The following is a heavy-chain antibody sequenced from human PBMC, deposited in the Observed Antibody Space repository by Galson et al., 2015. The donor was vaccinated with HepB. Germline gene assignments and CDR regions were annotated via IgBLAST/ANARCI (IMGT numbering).Heavy chain of an antibody. CDR2: ISTYNGDT. J-gene: IGHJ4*02. Sequence: SVKVSCKASGYTFLNYDISWVRQAPGQGFEWMGWISTYNGDTKYAQKFQGRLTMTTDTSTTTAYMGLRSLTSADTAVYFCVRARLGWGDGYFDHWGRGTLVGVSS. D-gene: IGHD2-21*01. CDR1: GYTFLNYD. V-gene: IGHV1-18*01. CDR3: VRARLGWGDGYFDH.